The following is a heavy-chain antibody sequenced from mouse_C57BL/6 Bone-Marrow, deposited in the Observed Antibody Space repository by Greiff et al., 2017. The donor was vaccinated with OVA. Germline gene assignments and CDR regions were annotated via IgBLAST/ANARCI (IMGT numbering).Heavy chain of an antibody. CDR1: GYTFTGYW. CDR2: ILPGSGST. CDR3: ARSRYYYGSSYYWYFDV. J-gene: IGHJ1*03. V-gene: IGHV1-9*01. D-gene: IGHD1-1*01. Sequence: VQLQQSGAELLKPGASVKLSCKATGYTFTGYWIEWVKQRPGHGLEWIGEILPGSGSTNYNEKFKGKATFTADTSSNTAYMQLSSLTTEDSAIYYCARSRYYYGSSYYWYFDVWGTGTTVTVSS.